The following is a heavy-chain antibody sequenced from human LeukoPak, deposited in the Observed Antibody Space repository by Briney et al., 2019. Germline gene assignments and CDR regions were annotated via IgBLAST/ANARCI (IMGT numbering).Heavy chain of an antibody. D-gene: IGHD3-3*01. Sequence: SGGSLRLSCAASGLTFSSYAMSWVRQAPGKGLEWVSAISGSGGSTYYADSVKGRFTISRDNSKNTLYLQMNSLRAEDTAIYYCAKELHDFTDYYMDVWGKGTTVTVSS. CDR3: AKELHDFTDYYMDV. CDR2: ISGSGGST. J-gene: IGHJ6*03. CDR1: GLTFSSYA. V-gene: IGHV3-23*01.